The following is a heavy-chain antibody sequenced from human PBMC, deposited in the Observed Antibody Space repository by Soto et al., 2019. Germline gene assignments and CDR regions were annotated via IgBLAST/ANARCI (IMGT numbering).Heavy chain of an antibody. CDR2: IYYSGST. CDR1: GGSISSGGYY. D-gene: IGHD6-13*01. CDR3: ARAARYSSPFRWFDP. V-gene: IGHV4-31*03. J-gene: IGHJ5*02. Sequence: QVQLQESGPGLVKPSQTLSLTCTVSGGSISSGGYYWSWIRQHPGKGLGWIGYIYYSGSTYYNPSRKSRVTMSVDTSKNQFPLLLSSVTAEDTAVYYCARAARYSSPFRWFDPWGQGTMVTVSS.